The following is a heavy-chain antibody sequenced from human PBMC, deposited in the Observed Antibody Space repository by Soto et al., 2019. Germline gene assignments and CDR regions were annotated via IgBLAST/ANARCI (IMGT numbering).Heavy chain of an antibody. CDR2: IYPGDSHT. V-gene: IGHV5-51*01. J-gene: IGHJ4*02. Sequence: PGESLKISCKGSGYSFTTYWIGWVRQLPGKGLEWMGIIYPGDSHTRYSPSFQGQVTISADKSITTAYLQWNSLKASDTAIYYCARPGYYDSSGFFNFDYWGQGTLVTVSS. CDR3: ARPGYYDSSGFFNFDY. D-gene: IGHD3-22*01. CDR1: GYSFTTYW.